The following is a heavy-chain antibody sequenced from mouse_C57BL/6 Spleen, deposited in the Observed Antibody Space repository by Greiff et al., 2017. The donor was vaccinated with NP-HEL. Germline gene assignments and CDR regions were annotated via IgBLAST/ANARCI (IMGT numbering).Heavy chain of an antibody. CDR3: ARWPSYDGFAY. CDR2: IDPSDSYT. V-gene: IGHV1-59*01. D-gene: IGHD2-12*01. J-gene: IGHJ3*01. CDR1: GYTFTSYW. Sequence: VQLQQPGAELVRPGTSVKLSCKASGYTFTSYWMHWVKQRPGQGLEWIGVIDPSDSYTNYNQKFKGKATLTVDTSSSTAYMQLSSLTSEDSAVYYGARWPSYDGFAYWGQGTLVTVSA.